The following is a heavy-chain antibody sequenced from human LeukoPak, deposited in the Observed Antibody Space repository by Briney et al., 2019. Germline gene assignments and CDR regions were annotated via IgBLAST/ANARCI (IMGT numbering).Heavy chain of an antibody. V-gene: IGHV3-23*01. CDR1: GFTFSSYA. D-gene: IGHD3-9*01. J-gene: IGHJ4*02. CDR2: ISGSGGST. Sequence: PGGSLRLSCAASGFTFSSYAMSWVRQAPGKGLEWVSAISGSGGSTYYADSVKGRLTISRDNSKNTLYLQMNSLRAEDTAVYYCAKDPSYYDILTGYYPHYFDYWGQGTLVTVSS. CDR3: AKDPSYYDILTGYYPHYFDY.